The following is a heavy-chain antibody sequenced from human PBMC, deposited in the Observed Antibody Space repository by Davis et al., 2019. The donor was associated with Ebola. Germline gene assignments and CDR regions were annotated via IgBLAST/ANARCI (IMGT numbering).Heavy chain of an antibody. J-gene: IGHJ2*01. CDR3: VKGLGFLGHFDL. Sequence: SLKIPCASSGFSYDDYAMHWVRQPPGKRLAWVSGISWISGAVGYADAVKDRVIISRDSAKKSLYLQMTSLRAEDTALYYCVKGLGFLGHFDLWGRGALVTVSS. V-gene: IGHV3-9*01. D-gene: IGHD3-3*01. CDR2: ISWISGAV. CDR1: GFSYDDYA.